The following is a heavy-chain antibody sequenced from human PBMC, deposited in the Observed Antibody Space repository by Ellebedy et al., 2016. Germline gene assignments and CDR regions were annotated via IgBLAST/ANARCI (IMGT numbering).Heavy chain of an antibody. Sequence: GESLKISXAASGFTFNVAGMTWVRQAPGKGLEWVATIVFTGTAAYYSDSAKGRFIISRDNVKNLVFLQMNSLRVEDTAVYYCAGDASYGSSWSYFLEYWGQGTLVTVSS. V-gene: IGHV3-21*06. J-gene: IGHJ4*02. CDR1: GFTFNVAG. CDR3: AGDASYGSSWSYFLEY. CDR2: IVFTGTAA. D-gene: IGHD6-13*01.